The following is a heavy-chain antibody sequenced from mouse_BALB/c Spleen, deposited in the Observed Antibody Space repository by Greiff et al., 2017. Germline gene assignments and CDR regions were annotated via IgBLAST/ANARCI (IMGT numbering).Heavy chain of an antibody. CDR1: GYTFTSYW. CDR3: AKCPYAMDY. Sequence: QVHVKQPGAELVKPGASVKLSCKASGYTFTSYWMHWVKQRPGQGLEWIGEINPSNGRTNYNEKFKSKATLTVDKSSSTAYMQLSSLTSEDSAVYYCAKCPYAMDYWGQGTSVTVSS. D-gene: IGHD6-1*01. J-gene: IGHJ4*01. V-gene: IGHV1S81*02. CDR2: INPSNGRT.